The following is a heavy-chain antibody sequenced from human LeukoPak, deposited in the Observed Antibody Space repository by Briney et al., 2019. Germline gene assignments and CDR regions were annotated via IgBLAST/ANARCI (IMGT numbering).Heavy chain of an antibody. D-gene: IGHD2-2*01. V-gene: IGHV3-23*01. CDR2: ISGSGGST. Sequence: GGTLRLSCAASGFTISSYGMSWVRQAPGKGLEWVSAISGSGGSTYYADSVKGRFTISRDNSKNTLYLQMNSLRAEDTAVYYCAKDMPNYYYYYMDVWGKGTTVTISS. CDR1: GFTISSYG. J-gene: IGHJ6*03. CDR3: AKDMPNYYYYYMDV.